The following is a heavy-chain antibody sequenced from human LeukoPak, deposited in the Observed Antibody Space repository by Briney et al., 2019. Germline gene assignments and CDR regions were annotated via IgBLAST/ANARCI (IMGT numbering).Heavy chain of an antibody. CDR1: GGSFSGYY. V-gene: IGHV4-34*01. CDR3: AREMVRGVIRGVFDY. Sequence: KPSETLSLTCAVYGGSFSGYYWSWIRQPPGKGLEWIGEINHSGSTNYNPSLKSRVTISVDTSKNQFSLKLSSVTAADTAVYYCAREMVRGVIRGVFDYWGQGTLVTVSS. CDR2: INHSGST. J-gene: IGHJ4*02. D-gene: IGHD3-10*01.